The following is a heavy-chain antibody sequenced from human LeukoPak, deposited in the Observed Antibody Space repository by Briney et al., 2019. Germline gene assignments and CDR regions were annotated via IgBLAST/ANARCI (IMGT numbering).Heavy chain of an antibody. V-gene: IGHV1-2*02. CDR2: INPNSGGT. D-gene: IGHD3-22*01. J-gene: IGHJ4*02. CDR3: ARSRTYYDSSGYYYWDHYYDY. Sequence: GASVKVSCKASGCTFTGYYMHWVRQAPGQGLEWMGWINPNSGGTNYAQKFQGRVTMTRDTSISTAYMELSRLRSDDTAVYYCARSRTYYDSSGYYYWDHYYDYWGQGTLVTVSS. CDR1: GCTFTGYY.